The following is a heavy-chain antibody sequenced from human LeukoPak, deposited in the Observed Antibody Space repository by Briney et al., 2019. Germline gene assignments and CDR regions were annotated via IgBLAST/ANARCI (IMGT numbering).Heavy chain of an antibody. CDR2: IYYSGST. D-gene: IGHD2-15*01. CDR3: ARASRVCSGGSCYPYYGMDV. CDR1: GGSISSYY. Sequence: SGTLSLTCTVSGGSISSYYWSWIRQPPGKGLEWIGYIYYSGSTNYNPSLKSRVTISVDTSKNQFSLKLSSVTAADTAVYYCARASRVCSGGSCYPYYGMDVWGQGTTVTVSS. V-gene: IGHV4-59*01. J-gene: IGHJ6*02.